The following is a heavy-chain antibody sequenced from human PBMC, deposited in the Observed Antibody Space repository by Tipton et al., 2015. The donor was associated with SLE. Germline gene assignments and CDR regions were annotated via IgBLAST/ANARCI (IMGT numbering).Heavy chain of an antibody. J-gene: IGHJ5*02. CDR1: GYSISSGYY. D-gene: IGHD4-11*01. CDR3: ARYPESNYHWFGP. CDR2: IYHSGST. V-gene: IGHV4-38-2*01. Sequence: TLSLTCAVSGYSISSGYYWGWIRQPPGKGLEWIGSIYHSGSTYYNPSLTSRVTISVDTSKNQFSLKLSSVTAADTAVYYCARYPESNYHWFGPWGQGALVTVSS.